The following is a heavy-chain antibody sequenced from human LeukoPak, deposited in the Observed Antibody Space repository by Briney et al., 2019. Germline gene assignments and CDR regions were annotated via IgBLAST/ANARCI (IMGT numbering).Heavy chain of an antibody. CDR1: GFTFNNYW. J-gene: IGHJ6*03. V-gene: IGHV3-74*01. CDR2: ISSDGSST. CDR3: ARIGSGYYYYYIDV. Sequence: GGSLRLSCAASGFTFNNYWMHWVRQAPGKGLVWVSRISSDGSSTNYADSVKGRFTISRDNAKNTLSLQMNSLRAEDTAIYYCARIGSGYYYYYIDVWGKGTTVTVSS. D-gene: IGHD3-10*01.